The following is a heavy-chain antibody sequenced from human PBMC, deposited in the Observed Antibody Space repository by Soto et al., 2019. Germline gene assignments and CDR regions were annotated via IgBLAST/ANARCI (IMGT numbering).Heavy chain of an antibody. CDR3: ARVYGDYGGFFEY. D-gene: IGHD4-17*01. Sequence: GGSLRLSCAASGFFVNSNYMSWVRQVPGKRLEWVSVIYSGGYTHYADSVKGRFTISRHNIKNTLYLQMNSLRAEDTAVYYCARVYGDYGGFFEYWGQGTQVTVSS. CDR2: IYSGGYT. J-gene: IGHJ4*02. CDR1: GFFVNSNY. V-gene: IGHV3-53*04.